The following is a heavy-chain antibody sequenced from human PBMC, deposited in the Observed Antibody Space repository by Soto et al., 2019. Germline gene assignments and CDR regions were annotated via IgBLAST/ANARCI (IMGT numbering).Heavy chain of an antibody. CDR1: GGSISSGGYY. J-gene: IGHJ6*02. V-gene: IGHV4-61*08. D-gene: IGHD3-10*01. Sequence: SETLSLTCTVSGGSISSGGYYWSWIRQPPGKGLEWIGYIYYSGSTNYNPSLKSRVTMSVDTPKNQFSLKLSSVTAADTAVYYCARRGYGPGFPYYYGMDVWGQGTTVTVSS. CDR3: ARRGYGPGFPYYYGMDV. CDR2: IYYSGST.